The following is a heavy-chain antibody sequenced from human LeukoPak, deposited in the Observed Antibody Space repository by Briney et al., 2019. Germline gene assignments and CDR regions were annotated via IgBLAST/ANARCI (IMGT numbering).Heavy chain of an antibody. D-gene: IGHD3-10*01. CDR1: GGTFSSYA. J-gene: IGHJ3*02. Sequence: ASVKVSCKASGGTFSSYAISWVRQAPGQGLEWMGGIIPIFGTANYAQKFQGRVTITAVKSTSTAYMELSSLRSEDTAVYYCARGDYYGSGSYAYAFDIWGQGTMVTVSS. V-gene: IGHV1-69*06. CDR2: IIPIFGTA. CDR3: ARGDYYGSGSYAYAFDI.